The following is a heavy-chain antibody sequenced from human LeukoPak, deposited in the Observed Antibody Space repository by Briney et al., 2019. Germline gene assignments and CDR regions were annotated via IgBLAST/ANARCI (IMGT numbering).Heavy chain of an antibody. J-gene: IGHJ5*02. CDR1: GGSFSGYY. CDR2: INHSGST. Sequence: SETLSLTCAVYGGSFSGYYWSWIRQPPGKGLEWIGEINHSGSTNYNPSLKSRVTISVDTSKNQFSLKLSSVTAADTAVYYCARQEVGWFDPWGQGTLVTVSS. V-gene: IGHV4-34*01. CDR3: ARQEVGWFDP.